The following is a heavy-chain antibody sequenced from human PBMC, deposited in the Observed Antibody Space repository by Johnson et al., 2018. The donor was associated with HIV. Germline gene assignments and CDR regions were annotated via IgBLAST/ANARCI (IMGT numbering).Heavy chain of an antibody. CDR3: ARDHGYCSSTSCYGDDAFDI. D-gene: IGHD2-2*03. V-gene: IGHV3-74*01. Sequence: VQLVESGGGVVQPGGSLRLSCAASGFTFSSYWMHWVRQAPGQGLVWVSRINSDGSSTSYADSVTGRFPISRDNSKNTLYLQMNSLRAEDTAVYYCARDHGYCSSTSCYGDDAFDIWGQGTMVTVSS. J-gene: IGHJ3*02. CDR1: GFTFSSYW. CDR2: INSDGSST.